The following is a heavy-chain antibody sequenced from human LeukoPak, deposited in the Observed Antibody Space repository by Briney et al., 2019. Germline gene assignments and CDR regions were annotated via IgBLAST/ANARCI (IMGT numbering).Heavy chain of an antibody. CDR1: GFSFSSAW. V-gene: IGHV3-15*01. Sequence: GGSLRLSCAASGFSFSSAWMNWVRQAPGKGLEWVGRIKSNSDDGTVRYAAPVKDRFTISRDDSKNTLYLQMNSLKTEDTGVYYCTTLGFSVDEFYYWGQGPLVTVSS. CDR3: TTLGFSVDEFYY. D-gene: IGHD3-3*01. CDR2: IKSNSDDGTV. J-gene: IGHJ4*02.